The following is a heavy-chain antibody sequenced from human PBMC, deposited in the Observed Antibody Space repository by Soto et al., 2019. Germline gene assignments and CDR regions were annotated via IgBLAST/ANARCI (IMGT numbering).Heavy chain of an antibody. J-gene: IGHJ4*02. CDR3: AKDREWLVRPHKYFDY. CDR2: ISGSGGST. V-gene: IGHV3-23*01. Sequence: EVQLLESGGGLVQPGGSLRLSCAAYGFTFSSYAMSWVRQAPGKGLEWVSAISGSGGSTYYADSVKGRFTISRDNSKNSLYLQMNSLRAEATAVYYCAKDREWLVRPHKYFDYWGQGTLVTVSS. CDR1: GFTFSSYA. D-gene: IGHD6-19*01.